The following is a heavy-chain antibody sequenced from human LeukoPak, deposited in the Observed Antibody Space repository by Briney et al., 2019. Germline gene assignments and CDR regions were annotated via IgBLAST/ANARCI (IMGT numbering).Heavy chain of an antibody. CDR3: ARVILFQDYYDSSGYYYWFDP. V-gene: IGHV1-18*01. J-gene: IGHJ5*02. CDR2: NSAYNGNT. D-gene: IGHD3-22*01. Sequence: ASVKVSCKASGYTFTSYGISWVRQAPGQGLEWMGWNSAYNGNTNYAQKFQGRVTMTTDTSTSTAYMELRSLRSDDTAVFYCARVILFQDYYDSSGYYYWFDPWGQGTLVTVSS. CDR1: GYTFTSYG.